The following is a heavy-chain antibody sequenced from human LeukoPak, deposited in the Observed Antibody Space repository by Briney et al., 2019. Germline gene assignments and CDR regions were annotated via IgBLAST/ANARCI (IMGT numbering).Heavy chain of an antibody. D-gene: IGHD4-17*01. CDR2: ISAYNGNT. Sequence: ASVKVSCKASGYTFTSYGISWVRQAPGHGLEWMGWISAYNGNTNYAQKFQGRVTMTRDTSISTAYMELSRLRSDDTAVYYCARAKMTTVTTVFGYWGQGTLVTVSS. J-gene: IGHJ4*02. CDR3: ARAKMTTVTTVFGY. CDR1: GYTFTSYG. V-gene: IGHV1-18*01.